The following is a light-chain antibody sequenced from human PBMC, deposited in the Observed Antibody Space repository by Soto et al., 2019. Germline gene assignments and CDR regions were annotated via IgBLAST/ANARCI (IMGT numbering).Light chain of an antibody. V-gene: IGLV2-23*02. CDR3: CSYAGNTYV. Sequence: QSVLTQPASVSGSPGQSITISCTGTSSDVGSYNLVSWYQQHPGKAPKLMISEVSNRPSGVSDRFSGSKSGNTASLTISGLQSEDEGDYHCCSYAGNTYVFGTGTKLTVL. CDR2: EVS. J-gene: IGLJ1*01. CDR1: SSDVGSYNL.